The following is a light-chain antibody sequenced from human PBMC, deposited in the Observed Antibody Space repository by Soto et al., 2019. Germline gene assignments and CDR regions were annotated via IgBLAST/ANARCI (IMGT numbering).Light chain of an antibody. V-gene: IGLV2-14*01. CDR2: DVS. CDR1: SSDVGAYNY. J-gene: IGLJ2*01. Sequence: QSALTQPASVSGSPGQSSTISCTGTSSDVGAYNYVAWYQQHPGKVPKHMIYDVSNRPSGVSNRFSGSKSGNTASLTISGLQAEDEADYYCSSYTSSSTVVFGGGTKLTVL. CDR3: SSYTSSSTVV.